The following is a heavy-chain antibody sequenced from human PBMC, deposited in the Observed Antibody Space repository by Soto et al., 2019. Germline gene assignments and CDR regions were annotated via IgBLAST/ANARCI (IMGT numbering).Heavy chain of an antibody. CDR3: ASVHGYSSSWDSIFFDY. Sequence: GGSLRLSGAASGFTFSSYAMSWVRQAPGKGLEWVSAISGSGGSTYYADSVKGRFTISRDNSKNTLYLQMNSLRAEDTAVYYCASVHGYSSSWDSIFFDYWGQGTLVTVSS. V-gene: IGHV3-23*01. D-gene: IGHD6-13*01. J-gene: IGHJ4*02. CDR2: ISGSGGST. CDR1: GFTFSSYA.